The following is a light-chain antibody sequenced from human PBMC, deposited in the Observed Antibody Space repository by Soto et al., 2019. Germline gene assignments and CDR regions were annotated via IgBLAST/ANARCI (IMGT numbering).Light chain of an antibody. J-gene: IGKJ5*01. CDR1: ESIARN. CDR2: AAS. V-gene: IGKV1-39*01. CDR3: QQTYSTLSIT. Sequence: DIQMTQSPSSLYASVGDRVTITCQASESIARNLNWYQQKPGKAPKLLIYAASSLQNGVPSRFRGGGSGTDFTLTISNLQPEDFATYYCQQTYSTLSITFGQGTRLEIK.